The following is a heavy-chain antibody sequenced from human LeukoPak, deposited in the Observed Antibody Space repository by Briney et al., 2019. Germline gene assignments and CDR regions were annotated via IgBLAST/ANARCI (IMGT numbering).Heavy chain of an antibody. Sequence: SETLSLTCAVYGGSFSGYYWSWIRQPPGKGLEWIGEINHSGSTNYNPSLKSRVTISVDTSKNRFSLKLSSVTAADTAVYYCARGPRFLEWFANVYYYYGMDVWGQGTTVTVSS. CDR1: GGSFSGYY. CDR2: INHSGST. J-gene: IGHJ6*02. CDR3: ARGPRFLEWFANVYYYYGMDV. V-gene: IGHV4-34*01. D-gene: IGHD3-3*01.